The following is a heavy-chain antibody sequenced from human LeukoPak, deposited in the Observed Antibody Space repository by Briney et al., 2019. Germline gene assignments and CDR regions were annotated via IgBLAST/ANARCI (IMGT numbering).Heavy chain of an antibody. CDR2: ISYDGSNK. D-gene: IGHD3-3*01. CDR1: GFTFSSYA. Sequence: GGSLRLSCAASGFTFSSYAMHWVRQAPGKGLEWVAVISYDGSNKYYADSVKGRFTISRDNSKNTLYLQMNSLRAEDTAVYYCARGVDYWGQGTLVTVSS. CDR3: ARGVDY. J-gene: IGHJ4*02. V-gene: IGHV3-30*14.